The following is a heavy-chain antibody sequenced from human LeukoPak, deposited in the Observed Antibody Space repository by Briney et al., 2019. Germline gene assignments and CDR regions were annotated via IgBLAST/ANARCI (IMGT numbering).Heavy chain of an antibody. CDR3: ARDRTSIAARDPYYFDY. Sequence: ASVKVSCKVSGYTLTELSMHWVRQAPGKGLEWMGGLDPEDGETIYAQKFQGRVTITADESTSTAYMELSSLRSEDTAVYYCARDRTSIAARDPYYFDYWGQGTLVTVSS. V-gene: IGHV1-24*01. D-gene: IGHD6-6*01. CDR1: GYTLTELS. CDR2: LDPEDGET. J-gene: IGHJ4*02.